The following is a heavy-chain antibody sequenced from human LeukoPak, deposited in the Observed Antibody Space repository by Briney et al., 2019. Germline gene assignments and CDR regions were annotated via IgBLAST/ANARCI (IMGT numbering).Heavy chain of an antibody. V-gene: IGHV3-30-3*01. D-gene: IGHD5-18*01. J-gene: IGHJ4*02. CDR2: ISYDGSNK. CDR1: GFTFSSYA. CDR3: ARGRIQLWIQVD. Sequence: PGGSLRLSCAASGFTFSSYATHWVRQAPGKGLEWVAVISYDGSNKYYADSVKGRFTISRDNSKNTLYLQMNSLRAEDTAVYHCARGRIQLWIQVDWGQGTLVTVSS.